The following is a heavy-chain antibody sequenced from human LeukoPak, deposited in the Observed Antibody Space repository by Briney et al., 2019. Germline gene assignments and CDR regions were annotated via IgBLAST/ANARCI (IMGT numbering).Heavy chain of an antibody. CDR1: GFTFSSYV. V-gene: IGHV3-21*01. CDR2: ISSSSSYI. Sequence: GGSLRLSCAASGFTFSSYVMYWVRQAPGKGLEWVSSISSSSSYIYYADSVKGRFTISRDNAKNSLYLQMNSLRVEDTAVYYCARGGMSYYDFWSGHSEFQHWGQGTLVTVSS. CDR3: ARGGMSYYDFWSGHSEFQH. D-gene: IGHD3-3*01. J-gene: IGHJ1*01.